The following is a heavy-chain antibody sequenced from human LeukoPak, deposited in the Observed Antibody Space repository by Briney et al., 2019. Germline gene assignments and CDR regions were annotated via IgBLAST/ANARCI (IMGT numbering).Heavy chain of an antibody. CDR2: INPNSGGT. CDR1: GYTFTGYY. CDR3: ARAILTGYYLFDY. Sequence: EASVKVSCKASGYTFTGYYMHWVRQAPGQGLGWMGWINPNSGGTNYAQKFQGWVTMTRDTSISTAYMELSRLRSDDTAVYYCARAILTGYYLFDYWGQGTLVTVSS. J-gene: IGHJ4*02. D-gene: IGHD3-9*01. V-gene: IGHV1-2*04.